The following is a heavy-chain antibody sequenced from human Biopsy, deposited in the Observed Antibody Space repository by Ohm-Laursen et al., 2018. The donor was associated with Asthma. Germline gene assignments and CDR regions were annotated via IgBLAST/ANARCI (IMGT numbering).Heavy chain of an antibody. J-gene: IGHJ4*02. V-gene: IGHV1-24*01. CDR2: HDHEEGGT. CDR1: GYSLPDLS. Sequence: ATVKVSCKISGYSLPDLSMHWVRQAPGQGLEWMGGHDHEEGGTVNARRSQGRVTMTEDTSTDTAYMELSSLSSDDTAVYYCASDFPKDYVRYNFQFWGQGTLVTVSS. D-gene: IGHD4-17*01. CDR3: ASDFPKDYVRYNFQF.